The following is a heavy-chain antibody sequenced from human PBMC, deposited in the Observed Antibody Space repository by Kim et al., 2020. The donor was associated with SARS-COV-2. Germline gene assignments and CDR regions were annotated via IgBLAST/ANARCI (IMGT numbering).Heavy chain of an antibody. CDR1: GYTFTSYA. Sequence: ASVKVSCKASGYTFTSYAMNWVRQAPGQGLEWMGWINTNTGNPTYAQGFTGRFVFSLDTSVSTAYLQISSLKAEDTAVYYCARGDNYYDSSGYYQFDPWGQGTLVTVSS. J-gene: IGHJ5*02. CDR2: INTNTGNP. V-gene: IGHV7-4-1*02. D-gene: IGHD3-22*01. CDR3: ARGDNYYDSSGYYQFDP.